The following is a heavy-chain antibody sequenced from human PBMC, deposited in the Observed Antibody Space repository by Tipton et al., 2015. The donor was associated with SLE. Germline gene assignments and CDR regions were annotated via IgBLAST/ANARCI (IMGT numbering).Heavy chain of an antibody. CDR2: ISGSGGST. D-gene: IGHD2-15*01. CDR1: GFTFSSYA. CDR3: AKTVGGYCSGGSCLY. Sequence: SLRLSCAASGFTFSSYAMSWVRQAPGKGLEWVSAISGSGGSTYYADSVKGRFTISRDNSKNTLYLQMNSLRAEDTAVYYCAKTVGGYCSGGSCLYWGQGTLVTVSS. J-gene: IGHJ4*02. V-gene: IGHV3-23*01.